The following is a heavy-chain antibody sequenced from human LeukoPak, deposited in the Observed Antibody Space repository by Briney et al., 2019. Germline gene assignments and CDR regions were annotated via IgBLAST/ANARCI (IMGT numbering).Heavy chain of an antibody. CDR3: ARDRKSYYYYYGMDV. CDR1: GYTFTSYD. CDR2: ISAYNGNT. J-gene: IGHJ6*02. Sequence: ASVKVSCKASGYTFTSYDISWVRQAPGQGLEWMGWISAYNGNTNYAQKLQGRVTMTTDTSTSTAYMELRSLRSDDTAVYYCARDRKSYYYYYGMDVWGQGTTVTVSS. V-gene: IGHV1-18*01.